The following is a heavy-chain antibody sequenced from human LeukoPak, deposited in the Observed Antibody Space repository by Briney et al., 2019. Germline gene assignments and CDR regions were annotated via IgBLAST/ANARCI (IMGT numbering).Heavy chain of an antibody. D-gene: IGHD5-12*01. V-gene: IGHV3-21*04. Sequence: RAGGSLRLSCAASGFTFSSYSMNWVRQAPGKGLEWVSSISSHSDYIYYTDSVKGRFTISRDNAKNSLYLQMNSLRAEDTALYYCARASGYDSWDNWFDPWGQGTLVTVSS. J-gene: IGHJ5*02. CDR3: ARASGYDSWDNWFDP. CDR2: ISSHSDYI. CDR1: GFTFSSYS.